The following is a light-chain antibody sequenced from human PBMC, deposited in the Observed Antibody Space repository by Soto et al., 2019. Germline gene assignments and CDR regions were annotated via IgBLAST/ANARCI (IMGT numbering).Light chain of an antibody. V-gene: IGLV2-8*01. CDR2: DVS. J-gene: IGLJ3*02. Sequence: QSVLTQPPSASGSPGQSVTISCTGTSSDVGAYNYVSWYQQHPGKAPKLMIYDVSKRPSGVPYRFSGSKSGNAASLTVSGLQGEDEADYYCSSYAGSSWVFGGWTKVTVL. CDR1: SSDVGAYNY. CDR3: SSYAGSSWV.